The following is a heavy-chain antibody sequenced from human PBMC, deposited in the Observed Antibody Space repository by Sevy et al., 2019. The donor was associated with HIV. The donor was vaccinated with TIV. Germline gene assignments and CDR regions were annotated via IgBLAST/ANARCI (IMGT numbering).Heavy chain of an antibody. D-gene: IGHD3-10*01. Sequence: SDTLSLPCAVYGGSFSGYYWSWIRQPPGKGLEWIGEINHSGSTNYNPSLKSRVTISVDTSKNQFSLKLSSVTAADTAVYYCARKGITKNWFDPWGQGTLVTVSS. V-gene: IGHV4-34*01. CDR1: GGSFSGYY. CDR2: INHSGST. CDR3: ARKGITKNWFDP. J-gene: IGHJ5*02.